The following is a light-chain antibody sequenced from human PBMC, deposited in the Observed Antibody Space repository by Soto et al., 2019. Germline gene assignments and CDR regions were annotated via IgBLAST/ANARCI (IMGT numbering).Light chain of an antibody. CDR3: GSWDSRRSSYV. CDR2: DDD. V-gene: IGLV1-51*01. Sequence: QSVLTQPPSVSAAPGQKVTISCSGSSSNIGGNSVSWYQQLPGTAPKLLIYDDDKRPSGIPDRFSGSKSVTSATLGITGIHTGDEADYYCGSWDSRRSSYVFATGTKVTVL. CDR1: SSNIGGNS. J-gene: IGLJ1*01.